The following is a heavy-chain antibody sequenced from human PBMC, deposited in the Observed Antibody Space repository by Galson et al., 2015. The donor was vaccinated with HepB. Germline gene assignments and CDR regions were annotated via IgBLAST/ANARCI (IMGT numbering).Heavy chain of an antibody. Sequence: SLRLSCAASGFTFSNYAMSWVRQAPGKGLEWVSAISGSGDSTYYADSVKGRFTISRDNSKNTLYLQVNSLRAEDTAVYYCAKTLYSSGWYDAFDIWGQGAMVTVSS. V-gene: IGHV3-23*01. CDR3: AKTLYSSGWYDAFDI. CDR2: ISGSGDST. CDR1: GFTFSNYA. D-gene: IGHD6-19*01. J-gene: IGHJ3*02.